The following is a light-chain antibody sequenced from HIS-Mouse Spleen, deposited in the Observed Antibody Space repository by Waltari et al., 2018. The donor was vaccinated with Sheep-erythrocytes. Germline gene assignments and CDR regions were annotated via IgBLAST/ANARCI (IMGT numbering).Light chain of an antibody. CDR1: SSAVGGYNY. Sequence: QSALTQPRSVSGSPGQSVTISCTGTSSAVGGYNYVSWYQQHPGKAPKLMIYDVSKRPSGVPDRFSGPKSGNTASLTISGLQAEDEADYYCCSYAGSYNHVFATGTKVTVL. J-gene: IGLJ1*01. V-gene: IGLV2-11*01. CDR2: DVS. CDR3: CSYAGSYNHV.